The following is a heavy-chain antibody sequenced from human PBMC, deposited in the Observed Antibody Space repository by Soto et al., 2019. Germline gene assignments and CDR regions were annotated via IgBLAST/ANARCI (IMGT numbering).Heavy chain of an antibody. CDR3: AADQFVLDNNHVGGVAY. Sequence: EVQLVESGGGLGQPGGSLRLSCAASGFTFSSYWMYWVRQTPGKGLVWVSRINSDGNIRNYADSVKGRFTISRDNAKNTLFLHMNSLRADDTAVYYCAADQFVLDNNHVGGVAYWCQGTLVPVSS. J-gene: IGHJ4*02. CDR2: INSDGNIR. V-gene: IGHV3-74*01. D-gene: IGHD6-6*01. CDR1: GFTFSSYW.